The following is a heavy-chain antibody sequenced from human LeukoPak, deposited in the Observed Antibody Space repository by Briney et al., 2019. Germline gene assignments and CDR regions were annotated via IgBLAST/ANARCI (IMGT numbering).Heavy chain of an antibody. Sequence: PGGSLRLSCAASGFAFSTYTMNWVRQAPGKGLEWVSAIGGSGGGTRYVDSVKGRFTISRDNSKNTLYLQMNGRRDDDTAVYYCAKGARLNYYYLDVWGKGTTVTVSS. CDR3: AKGARLNYYYLDV. V-gene: IGHV3-23*01. CDR2: IGGSGGGT. J-gene: IGHJ6*03. CDR1: GFAFSTYT.